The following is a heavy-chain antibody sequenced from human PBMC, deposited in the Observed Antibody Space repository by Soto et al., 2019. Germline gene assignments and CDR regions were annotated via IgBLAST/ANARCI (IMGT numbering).Heavy chain of an antibody. CDR3: ATSQLGYNWNYFDH. J-gene: IGHJ4*01. CDR2: IYYSGST. D-gene: IGHD1-20*01. CDR1: GRSISGGGDS. Sequence: SETLSLTCAVSGRSISGGGDSWSWIRQPPGKGLEWIGFIYYSGSTYYNPSLKTRVTLSLDRSKNQFSLKVSGVSAADTAVYYCATSQLGYNWNYFDHWRHPALVTVSS. V-gene: IGHV4-30-2*01.